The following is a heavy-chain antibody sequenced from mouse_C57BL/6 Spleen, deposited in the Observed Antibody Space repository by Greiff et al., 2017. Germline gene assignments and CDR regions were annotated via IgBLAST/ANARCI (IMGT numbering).Heavy chain of an antibody. CDR3: ARERAY. Sequence: VQLQQPGAELVMPGASVKLSCKASGYTFTSYWMHWVKQRPGQGLEWIGEIDPSDSYTNYNQKFKGKATLTVDTSSSTAYMQLSSLTSEDSAVYYCARERAYWGQGTLVTVSA. CDR2: IDPSDSYT. CDR1: GYTFTSYW. V-gene: IGHV1-69*01. J-gene: IGHJ3*01.